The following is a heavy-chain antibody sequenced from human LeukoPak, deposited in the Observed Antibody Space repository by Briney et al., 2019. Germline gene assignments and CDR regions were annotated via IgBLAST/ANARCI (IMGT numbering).Heavy chain of an antibody. D-gene: IGHD3-22*01. CDR3: ARVVTMIADY. V-gene: IGHV4-34*01. CDR1: GGSFSGYY. CDR2: INHSGST. J-gene: IGHJ4*02. Sequence: SETLSLTCAVYGGSFSGYYWSWIRQPPGKGLEWIGEINHSGSTNYNPSLKSRVTISVDTSKNQFSLKLSSVTAADTAVYYCARVVTMIADYWGQGTLVTVSP.